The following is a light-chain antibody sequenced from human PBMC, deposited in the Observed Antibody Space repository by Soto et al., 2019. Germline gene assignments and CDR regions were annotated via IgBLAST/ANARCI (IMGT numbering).Light chain of an antibody. V-gene: IGLV2-14*01. CDR2: EVS. J-gene: IGLJ3*02. Sequence: QSALTQPASVSGSPGQSITISCTGTSSDVGGYNYVSWYQHHPGKAPKLLIYEVSDRPSGASNRFSGSKSGNTASLTISGLQPEDEADYYCTSYTRNSTLVFGGGTKLTVL. CDR1: SSDVGGYNY. CDR3: TSYTRNSTLV.